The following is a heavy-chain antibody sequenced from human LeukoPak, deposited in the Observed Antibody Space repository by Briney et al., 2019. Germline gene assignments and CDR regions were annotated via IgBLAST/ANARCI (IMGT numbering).Heavy chain of an antibody. D-gene: IGHD3-22*01. CDR3: ARDRAYYYDSSGYYYFDH. Sequence: PGGSLRLSCAASTFIFSDYAMTWVRQAPGKGLEWVSTISGGGDATYYAHSVKGRFAVSRDNSKKTLYLQLNSLRDEDTAVYYCARDRAYYYDSSGYYYFDHWGQGTLVTVSS. J-gene: IGHJ4*02. V-gene: IGHV3-23*01. CDR2: ISGGGDAT. CDR1: TFIFSDYA.